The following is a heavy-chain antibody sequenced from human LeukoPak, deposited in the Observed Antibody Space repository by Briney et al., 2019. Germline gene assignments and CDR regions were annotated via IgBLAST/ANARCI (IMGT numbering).Heavy chain of an antibody. V-gene: IGHV1-69*05. CDR3: ARPGSPHYDSSGYSNFDY. Sequence: SVKGSCKASGGTFSSYAISWVRQAPGQGLEWMGRIIPIFGTANYAQKFQGRVTITTDESTSTAYMELSSLRSEDTAVYYCARPGSPHYDSSGYSNFDYWGQGTLVTVSS. D-gene: IGHD3-22*01. CDR1: GGTFSSYA. CDR2: IIPIFGTA. J-gene: IGHJ4*02.